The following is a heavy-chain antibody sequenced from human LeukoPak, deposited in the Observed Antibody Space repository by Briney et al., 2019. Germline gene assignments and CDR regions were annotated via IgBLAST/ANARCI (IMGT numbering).Heavy chain of an antibody. CDR2: IYSGGST. CDR1: GFTVSSNY. CDR3: ARVLPRPDGKNEELFRGDFDY. J-gene: IGHJ4*02. V-gene: IGHV3-66*01. Sequence: GGSLRLSCAASGFTVSSNYMSWVRQAPGKGLEWVSVIYSGGSTYYADSVKGRFTISRDNSKNTLYLQMNSLRAEDTAVYYCARVLPRPDGKNEELFRGDFDYWGQGTLVTVSS. D-gene: IGHD2-21*01.